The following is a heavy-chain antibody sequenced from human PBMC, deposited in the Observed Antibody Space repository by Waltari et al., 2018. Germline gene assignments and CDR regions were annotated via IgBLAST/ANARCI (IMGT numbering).Heavy chain of an antibody. CDR3: ARDRGRGLYLDS. D-gene: IGHD2-15*01. J-gene: IGHJ4*02. V-gene: IGHV4-4*02. Sequence: QLQLQESGPGLVKPSGTLSLTCTVSGDQMSSNDWGSWVRQPPGKGLEWIGQSQHSGIINYNPSLESRVNISIDTANNKFSLKVTSPTGADTAVYYWARDRGRGLYLDSWGRGTLVTVSP. CDR1: GDQMSSNDW. CDR2: SQHSGII.